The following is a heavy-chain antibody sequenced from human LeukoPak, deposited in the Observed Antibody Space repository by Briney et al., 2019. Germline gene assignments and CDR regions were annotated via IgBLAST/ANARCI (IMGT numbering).Heavy chain of an antibody. CDR2: ISYDGSNK. D-gene: IGHD4-17*01. CDR1: GFTFSSYA. J-gene: IGHJ6*03. Sequence: PGRSLRLSCAASGFTFSSYAMHWVRQAPGKGLEWVAVISYDGSNKYYADSVKGRFTISRDNSKNTLYLQMNSLRAEDTAVYYCARARTTSYYYYYYYMDVWGKGTTVTVSS. CDR3: ARARTTSYYYYYYYMDV. V-gene: IGHV3-30*04.